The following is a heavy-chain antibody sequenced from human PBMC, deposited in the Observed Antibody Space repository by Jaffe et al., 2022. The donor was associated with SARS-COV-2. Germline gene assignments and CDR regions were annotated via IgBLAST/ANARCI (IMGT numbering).Heavy chain of an antibody. J-gene: IGHJ4*02. V-gene: IGHV4-34*01. D-gene: IGHD6-6*01. Sequence: QVQLQQWGAGLLKPSETLSLTCAVYGGSFSGYYWSWIRQPPGKGLEWIGEINHSGSTNYNPSLKSRVTISVDTSKNQFSLKLSSVTAADTAVYYCATLAARYGGGVDYWGQGTLVTVSS. CDR1: GGSFSGYY. CDR2: INHSGST. CDR3: ATLAARYGGGVDY.